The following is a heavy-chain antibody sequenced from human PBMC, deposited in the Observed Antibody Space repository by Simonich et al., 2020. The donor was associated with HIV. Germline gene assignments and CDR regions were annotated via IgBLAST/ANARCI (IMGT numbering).Heavy chain of an antibody. Sequence: EVQLVQSGAEVKKPGESLQISCKGSGYSFTSYWIVWVRKMPGKGLEWMGIMYPGDSATKYSPSFQVQVTTSADKYFSTAYLQWSSLKASDTAMYYCAKSNGNWFDPWGRGTQVTVSS. CDR3: AKSNGNWFDP. J-gene: IGHJ5*02. CDR1: GYSFTSYW. CDR2: MYPGDSAT. V-gene: IGHV5-51*01. D-gene: IGHD7-27*01.